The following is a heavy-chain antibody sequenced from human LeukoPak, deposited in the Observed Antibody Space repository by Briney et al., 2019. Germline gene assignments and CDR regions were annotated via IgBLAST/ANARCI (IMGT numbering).Heavy chain of an antibody. CDR2: IYTSGRT. CDR3: ARDYSYPDY. Sequence: SEILSLTCSVSGASISSYHWSWIRQPAGEGLEWIGRIYTSGRTNYNPSLNSRVTMSVDTSKNQFSLKLNSVTAADTAVYYCARDYSYPDYWGQGALVTVSS. CDR1: GASISSYH. J-gene: IGHJ4*02. V-gene: IGHV4-4*07. D-gene: IGHD5-18*01.